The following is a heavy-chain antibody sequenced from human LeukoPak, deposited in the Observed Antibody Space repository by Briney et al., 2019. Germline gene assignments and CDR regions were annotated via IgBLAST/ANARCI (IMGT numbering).Heavy chain of an antibody. D-gene: IGHD3-22*01. CDR2: ISSSSSYT. V-gene: IGHV3-11*06. Sequence: GGSLRLSCAASGFTFSDYYMSWIRQAPGKGLEWVSYISSSSSYTNYADSVKGRFTISRDNSKNTLSLQMSSLRADDTAIYYCAKEGYYYDSSGYYYFDYWGQGTLVTVSS. CDR1: GFTFSDYY. CDR3: AKEGYYYDSSGYYYFDY. J-gene: IGHJ4*02.